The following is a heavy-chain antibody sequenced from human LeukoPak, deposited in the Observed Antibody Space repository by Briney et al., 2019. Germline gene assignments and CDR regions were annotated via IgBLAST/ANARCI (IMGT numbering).Heavy chain of an antibody. CDR3: AKDNGYQLLIKYYFDY. J-gene: IGHJ4*02. D-gene: IGHD2-2*01. Sequence: GGSLRLSCAASGFTFSSYGMHWVRQAPGKGLEGVAVISYDGSNKYYEDSVKGRFTISRDNSKNTLYLQMNSLRAEDTAVYYCAKDNGYQLLIKYYFDYWGQGTLVTVSS. CDR2: ISYDGSNK. CDR1: GFTFSSYG. V-gene: IGHV3-30*18.